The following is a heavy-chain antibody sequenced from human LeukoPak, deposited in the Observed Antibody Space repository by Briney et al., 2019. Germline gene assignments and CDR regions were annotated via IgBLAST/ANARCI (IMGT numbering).Heavy chain of an antibody. Sequence: SLRLAWVAAGFTFSSYAMSWVRQAPGEGLEWVSAISGSGGSTYDADTVKGRFTISRDNSKNTLYLQMNSLRAEDTAVYYCAKDPPECELHETFDYWGQGTLVTVSS. CDR2: ISGSGGST. V-gene: IGHV3-23*01. CDR3: AKDPPECELHETFDY. CDR1: GFTFSSYA. D-gene: IGHD1-26*01. J-gene: IGHJ4*02.